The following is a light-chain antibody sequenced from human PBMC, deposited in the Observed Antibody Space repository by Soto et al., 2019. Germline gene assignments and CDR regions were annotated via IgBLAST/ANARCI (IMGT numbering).Light chain of an antibody. CDR3: QQYGSSSWT. V-gene: IGKV3-20*01. J-gene: IGKJ1*01. CDR1: QSVDSSY. CDR2: GAS. Sequence: EIVLTQSPGTLSLSPGERATLSCRASQSVDSSYLAWYQQKPGQAPRLLISGASSRATGIPDRFSGSGSGTDFTLTISRLEPEDFAVYYCQQYGSSSWTFGQGTKVDIK.